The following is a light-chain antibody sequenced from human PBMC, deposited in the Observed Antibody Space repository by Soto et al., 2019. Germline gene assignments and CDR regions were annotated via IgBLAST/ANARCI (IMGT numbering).Light chain of an antibody. CDR1: SSDVGVYNL. J-gene: IGLJ2*01. CDR3: TSYAGSNIPVV. V-gene: IGLV2-8*01. CDR2: EVT. Sequence: QSVLTQPPSASGSPGQSVSISCTGTSSDVGVYNLVSWYQHHPGKAPKLLIYEVTKRPSGVPDRFSGSKSGNTPSLTVSGLQAEDEADYYCTSYAGSNIPVVFGGGTKLTVL.